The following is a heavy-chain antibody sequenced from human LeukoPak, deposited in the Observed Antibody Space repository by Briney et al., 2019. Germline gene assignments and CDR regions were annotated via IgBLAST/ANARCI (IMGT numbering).Heavy chain of an antibody. D-gene: IGHD1-26*01. CDR2: ISSDESAT. CDR1: GFTFSNYW. J-gene: IGHJ4*02. Sequence: GGSLRLSCEASGFTFSNYWMHWVRQAPGKGLVWVSLISSDESATAYADSVKGRFTISRDNAKNTLYLQMNSLRAEDTAVYYCARSNRGSYDYWGQGTLATVSS. V-gene: IGHV3-74*01. CDR3: ARSNRGSYDY.